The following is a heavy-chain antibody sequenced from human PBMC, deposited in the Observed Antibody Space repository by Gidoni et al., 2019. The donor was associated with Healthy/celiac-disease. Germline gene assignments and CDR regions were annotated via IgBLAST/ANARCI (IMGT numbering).Heavy chain of an antibody. CDR1: GFTFDDYT. CDR3: AKDIYPYGSDLHGMDV. J-gene: IGHJ6*02. Sequence: EVQLVESGGVVVQPGGSLRLSCAASGFTFDDYTMHWVRQAPGKGLEWFSLISWDGGSTYYADSVKGRFTISRDNSKNSLYLQMNSLRTEDTALYYCAKDIYPYGSDLHGMDVWGQGTTVTVSS. CDR2: ISWDGGST. D-gene: IGHD3-10*01. V-gene: IGHV3-43*01.